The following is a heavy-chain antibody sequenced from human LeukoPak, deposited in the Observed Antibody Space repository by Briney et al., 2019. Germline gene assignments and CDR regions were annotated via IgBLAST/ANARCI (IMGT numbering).Heavy chain of an antibody. CDR2: IYYSGST. D-gene: IGHD3-22*01. Sequence: PSETLSLTCTVSGGSISSYYWSWIRQPPGKGLEWIGYIYYSGSTNYNPSLKSRVTISVDTSKNQFSLKLSSVTAADTAVYYCARGIQHYYDSSGYEYYMDVWGKGTTVTISS. V-gene: IGHV4-59*01. J-gene: IGHJ6*03. CDR1: GGSISSYY. CDR3: ARGIQHYYDSSGYEYYMDV.